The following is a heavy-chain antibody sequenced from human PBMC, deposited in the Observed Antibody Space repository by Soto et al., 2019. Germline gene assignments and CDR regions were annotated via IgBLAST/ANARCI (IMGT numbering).Heavy chain of an antibody. CDR3: ASLIAAAGTEDAFDI. V-gene: IGHV5-51*01. CDR2: IYPGDSDT. CDR1: GYSFTSYW. J-gene: IGHJ3*02. Sequence: PGESLKISCKGSGYSFTSYWIGWVRQMPGKGLEWMGIIYPGDSDTRYSPSFQGQVTISADKSISTAYLQWSSLKASDTAMYYCASLIAAAGTEDAFDIWGQGTMVTVS. D-gene: IGHD6-13*01.